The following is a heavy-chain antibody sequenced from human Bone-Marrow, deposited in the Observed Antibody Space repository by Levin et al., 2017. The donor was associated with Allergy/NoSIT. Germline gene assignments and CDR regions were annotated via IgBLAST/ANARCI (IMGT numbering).Heavy chain of an antibody. CDR2: TYYSGST. Sequence: KPSETLSLTCTVSGGSISYYYWTWIRQPPGKGLEWIGFTYYSGSTNYNPSLKNRVSISVDTSKSQFSLKLTSVTAADTAVYYCASRDPAVSGSYSFVYWGQGSLVTVSS. D-gene: IGHD1-26*01. J-gene: IGHJ4*02. CDR3: ASRDPAVSGSYSFVY. V-gene: IGHV4-59*08. CDR1: GGSISYYY.